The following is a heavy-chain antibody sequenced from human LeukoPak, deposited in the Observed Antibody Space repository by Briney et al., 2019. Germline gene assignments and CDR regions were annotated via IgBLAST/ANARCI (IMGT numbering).Heavy chain of an antibody. V-gene: IGHV3-48*04. J-gene: IGHJ6*03. D-gene: IGHD1-26*01. CDR3: ARAYSGTYGLGYYYMDV. CDR1: GFTFSSYS. CDR2: ISTSSSTI. Sequence: PGGSLRLSCAASGFTFSSYSMNWVRQAPGKGLEWVSYISTSSSTIYYADSVKGRFTISRDNAKKSLYLQMNSLRAEDTAVYYCARAYSGTYGLGYYYMDVWGKGTTVTVSS.